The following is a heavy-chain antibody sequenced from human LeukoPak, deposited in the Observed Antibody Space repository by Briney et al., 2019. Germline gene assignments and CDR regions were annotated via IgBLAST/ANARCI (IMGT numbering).Heavy chain of an antibody. Sequence: SQTLSLTCTVSGGSISSGGYYWSWIRQHPGKGLEWIGYIYYSGSTYYNPSLKSRVTISVDTSKNQFSLKLSSVAAADTAVYYCARVGPHIYDYVWGSYRPFDYWGQGTLVTVSS. CDR3: ARVGPHIYDYVWGSYRPFDY. V-gene: IGHV4-31*03. J-gene: IGHJ4*02. CDR2: IYYSGST. D-gene: IGHD3-16*02. CDR1: GGSISSGGYY.